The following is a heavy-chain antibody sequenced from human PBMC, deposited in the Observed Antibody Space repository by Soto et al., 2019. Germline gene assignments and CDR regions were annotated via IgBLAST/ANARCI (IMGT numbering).Heavy chain of an antibody. CDR2: IFSSGST. D-gene: IGHD5-12*01. V-gene: IGHV4-4*07. CDR1: GGSINTFY. CDR3: AREGSYSAYNFAHGIQLWSFDF. J-gene: IGHJ4*02. Sequence: LSLTCTVSGGSINTFYWSWVRQPAGKGLEWIGRIFSSGSTSFNPSLESRVAMSVDTSKNHFSLNLSSVTAADMAVYYCAREGSYSAYNFAHGIQLWSFDFWGQGXLVTVSS.